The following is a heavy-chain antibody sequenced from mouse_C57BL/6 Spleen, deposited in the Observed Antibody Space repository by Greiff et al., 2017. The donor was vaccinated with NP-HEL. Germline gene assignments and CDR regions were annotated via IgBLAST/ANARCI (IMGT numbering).Heavy chain of an antibody. J-gene: IGHJ2*01. CDR2: ISDGGSYT. CDR1: GFTFSSYA. CDR3: ARDLYDYFDY. Sequence: EVHLVESGGGLVKPGGSLKLSCAASGFTFSSYAMSWVRQTPEKRLEWVATISDGGSYTYYPDNVKGRFTISRDNAKNNLYLQMSHLKSEDTAMYYCARDLYDYFDYWGQGTTLTVSS. D-gene: IGHD2-3*01. V-gene: IGHV5-4*01.